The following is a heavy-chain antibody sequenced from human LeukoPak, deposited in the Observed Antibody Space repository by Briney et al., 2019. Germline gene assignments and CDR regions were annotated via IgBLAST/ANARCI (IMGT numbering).Heavy chain of an antibody. CDR3: ARPNDNGDYIGY. CDR2: IYYSGST. V-gene: IGHV4-39*01. CDR1: GGSISSSSYY. Sequence: SETLSLTCTVSGGSISSSSYYWGWIRQPPGKGLEWIGSIYYSGSTYYNPSLKSRITISVDTSKNQFSLKLTSVTAADTGVYYCARPNDNGDYIGYWGQGTLVTVSS. J-gene: IGHJ4*02. D-gene: IGHD4-17*01.